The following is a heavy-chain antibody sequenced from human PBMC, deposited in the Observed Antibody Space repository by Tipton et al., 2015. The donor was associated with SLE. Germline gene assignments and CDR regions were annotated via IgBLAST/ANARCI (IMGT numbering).Heavy chain of an antibody. D-gene: IGHD3-10*01. CDR2: IKKDGSEK. Sequence: SLRLSCAASGSVSGFTLSGLWMTCVPQAPGKGLVWVANIKKDGSEKYYVDSVKGRLTVSRCNAKNSLYLQMNSLRVDDTAVYYCARGGSNSARFWEDWGLGTLVIVSS. V-gene: IGHV3-7*01. CDR3: ARGGSNSARFWED. CDR1: GSVSGFTLSGLW. J-gene: IGHJ4*02.